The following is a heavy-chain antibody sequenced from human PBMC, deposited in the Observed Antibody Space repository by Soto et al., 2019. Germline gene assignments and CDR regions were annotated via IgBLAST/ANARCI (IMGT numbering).Heavy chain of an antibody. J-gene: IGHJ4*02. CDR3: TKGATSPFGS. D-gene: IGHD3-16*01. CDR2: VYPSDSDV. V-gene: IGHV5-51*01. CDR1: GYRFTSSW. Sequence: PGESLKISCQGSGYRFTSSWIGWVRQMPGKGLEWLVNVYPSDSDVRYSPSFEGRVTISADNSINTAYLHLLNLKASDTAIYYCTKGATSPFGSWGQGTRVTVSS.